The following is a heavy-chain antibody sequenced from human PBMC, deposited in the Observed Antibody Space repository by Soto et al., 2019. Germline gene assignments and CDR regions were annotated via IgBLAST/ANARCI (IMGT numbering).Heavy chain of an antibody. CDR2: IIPIFGTA. Sequence: SVKVSCKASGGTFSSYAISWVRQAPGQGLEWMGGIIPIFGTANYAQKFQGRVTITADKSTSTAYMELSSLRSEDTAVYCCAREGMTTAYNWFDPWGQGTLVTVSS. V-gene: IGHV1-69*06. CDR3: AREGMTTAYNWFDP. D-gene: IGHD4-4*01. J-gene: IGHJ5*02. CDR1: GGTFSSYA.